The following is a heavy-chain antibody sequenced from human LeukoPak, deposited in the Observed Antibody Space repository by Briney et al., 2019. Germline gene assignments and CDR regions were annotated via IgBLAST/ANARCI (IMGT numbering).Heavy chain of an antibody. Sequence: GASVKVSCKASGYTFTSYGISWVRQAPGQGLEWMGWISAYNGNTNYAQKLQGRVTMTTDTSTSTAYMELRSLRSDDTAVYYCARVRYSSGWSRGPFDYWGQGTLVTVSS. V-gene: IGHV1-18*01. D-gene: IGHD6-19*01. CDR1: GYTFTSYG. CDR2: ISAYNGNT. J-gene: IGHJ4*02. CDR3: ARVRYSSGWSRGPFDY.